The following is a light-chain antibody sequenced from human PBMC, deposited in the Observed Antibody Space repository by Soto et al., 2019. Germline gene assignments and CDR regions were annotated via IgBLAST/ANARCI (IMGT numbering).Light chain of an antibody. CDR2: DAS. CDR1: QSISSW. CDR3: QQYYSFPHT. V-gene: IGKV1-5*01. J-gene: IGKJ4*01. Sequence: IHSTHSPATLSASLRHRFTITFRASQSISSWLAWYQQKPGKAPKLLIYDASSLESGVPSRFSGSGSGTDFTLTISCLQSEDFATYHCQQYYSFPHTFGGGTKV.